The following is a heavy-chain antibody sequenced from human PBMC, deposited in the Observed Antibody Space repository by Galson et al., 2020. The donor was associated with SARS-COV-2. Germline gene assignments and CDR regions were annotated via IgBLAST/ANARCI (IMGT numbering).Heavy chain of an antibody. CDR3: ATPGVVVMLGLRF. CDR2: IYSGGST. Sequence: GGSLRLSCAASGFTVSSNYMSWVRQAPGKGLEWVSVIYSGGSTYYADSVKGRFTISRDNSKNTLYLQMNSLRAEDTAVYYCATPGVVVMLGLRFWGKGTLVTVSS. D-gene: IGHD3-22*01. J-gene: IGHJ4*02. CDR1: GFTVSSNY. V-gene: IGHV3-53*01.